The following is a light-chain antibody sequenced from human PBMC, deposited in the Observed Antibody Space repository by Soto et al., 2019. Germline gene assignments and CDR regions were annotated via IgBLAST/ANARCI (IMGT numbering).Light chain of an antibody. Sequence: EIVLTQSPATLSVSPLDRDALXLMASQSVSSNLAWYQQKPGQAPRLLIYGASTRATGIPARFSGSGFGTEFTLTISSLQSEDFAVYYCQQYNNWPSWTFGQGTKVDIK. CDR1: QSVSSN. V-gene: IGKV3-15*01. CDR2: GAS. CDR3: QQYNNWPSWT. J-gene: IGKJ1*01.